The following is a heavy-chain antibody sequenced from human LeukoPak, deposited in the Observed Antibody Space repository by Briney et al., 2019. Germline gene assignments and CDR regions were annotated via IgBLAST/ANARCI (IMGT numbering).Heavy chain of an antibody. CDR3: ARGGCSGGSCYGDWFDP. J-gene: IGHJ5*02. CDR2: FYYSGST. CDR1: GGSISSYY. Sequence: SETLSLTCTVSGGSISSYYWSWIRQPPGKGLEWIAYFYYSGSTNYNPPLKSRVTISVDTSKNQFSLRLNSVTAADTAVYYCARGGCSGGSCYGDWFDPWGQGTLVTVSS. D-gene: IGHD2-15*01. V-gene: IGHV4-59*01.